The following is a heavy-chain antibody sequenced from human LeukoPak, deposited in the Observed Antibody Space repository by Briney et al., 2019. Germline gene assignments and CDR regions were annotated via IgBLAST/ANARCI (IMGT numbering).Heavy chain of an antibody. Sequence: RASVKVSCKASGYTFTGYYMHWVRQAPGQGLEWMGWINPNSGGTNYAQKFQGRVTMTRDTSISTAYVELSRLRSDDTAVYYCARDPRDYGDYRGGSYYYYYYMDVWGKGTTVTVSS. J-gene: IGHJ6*03. CDR3: ARDPRDYGDYRGGSYYYYYYMDV. CDR1: GYTFTGYY. V-gene: IGHV1-2*02. D-gene: IGHD4-17*01. CDR2: INPNSGGT.